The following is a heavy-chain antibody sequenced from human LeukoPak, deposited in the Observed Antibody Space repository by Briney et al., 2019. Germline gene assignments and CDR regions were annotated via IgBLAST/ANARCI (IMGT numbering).Heavy chain of an antibody. Sequence: PGRSLRLSCAASGFTFSDYGMHWARQAPDKGLEWVAVISYDGSNKYYADSVKGRFTISRDNSKNTLYLQMNSLRAEDTAVYYCAKDADSGYDYYYFDYWGQGTLVTVSS. CDR1: GFTFSDYG. D-gene: IGHD5-12*01. CDR3: AKDADSGYDYYYFDY. J-gene: IGHJ4*02. V-gene: IGHV3-30*18. CDR2: ISYDGSNK.